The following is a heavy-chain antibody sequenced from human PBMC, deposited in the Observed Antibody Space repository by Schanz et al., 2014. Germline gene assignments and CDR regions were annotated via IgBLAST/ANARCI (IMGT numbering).Heavy chain of an antibody. CDR3: ARDGVDAAAGGNY. Sequence: QLQLVQSGAEVKKPGSSVTVSFKASGGTFSSYTISWVRQAPGQGLEWMGRIIPILGIANYAQNFQGRVTITADKSTFTAYMDVSSLRSEDTAVYYCARDGVDAAAGGNYWGQGTLVTVSS. V-gene: IGHV1-69*08. J-gene: IGHJ4*02. CDR1: GGTFSSYT. D-gene: IGHD6-13*01. CDR2: IIPILGIA.